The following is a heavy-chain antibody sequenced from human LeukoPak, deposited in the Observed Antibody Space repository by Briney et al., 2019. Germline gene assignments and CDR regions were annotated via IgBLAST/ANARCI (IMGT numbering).Heavy chain of an antibody. V-gene: IGHV3-53*01. J-gene: IGHJ6*02. CDR2: IYSGGST. CDR1: GFTVSSNY. Sequence: GGSLRLSRAASGFTVSSNYMSWVRQAPGKGLEWVSVIYSGGSTYYADSVKGRFTISRDNSKNTLYLQMNSLRAEDTAVYYCARYWVGYGMDVWGQGTTVTVSS. CDR3: ARYWVGYGMDV. D-gene: IGHD2-8*02.